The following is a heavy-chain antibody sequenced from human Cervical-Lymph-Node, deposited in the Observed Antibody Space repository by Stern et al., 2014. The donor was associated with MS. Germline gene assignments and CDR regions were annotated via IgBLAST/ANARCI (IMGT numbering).Heavy chain of an antibody. CDR3: TTVMVRGVSRFDP. CDR1: RFTLSDAW. J-gene: IGHJ5*02. CDR2: LKSKSDGGTT. D-gene: IGHD3-10*01. Sequence: EVQLVESGGALVQPGGSLRLSCAAARFTLSDAWMRWVRPAPGKGLEWVGRLKSKSDGGTTDYAEPVKGRFTISRDDSKNTLDLQMNSLKSEDTGVYYCTTVMVRGVSRFDPWGQGTRVTVSS. V-gene: IGHV3-15*02.